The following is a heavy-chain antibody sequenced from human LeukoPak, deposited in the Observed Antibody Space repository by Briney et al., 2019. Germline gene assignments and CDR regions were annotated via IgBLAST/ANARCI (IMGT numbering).Heavy chain of an antibody. CDR1: GGSFSGYY. CDR2: IYYSGST. V-gene: IGHV4-39*01. J-gene: IGHJ2*01. D-gene: IGHD5-18*01. Sequence: PSETLSLTCAVYGGSFSGYYWGWIRQPPGKGLEWIGSIYYSGSTYYNPSLKSRVTISVDTSKNQFSLKLSSVTAADTAVYYCARLIMWYSYGYANWYFDLWGRGTLVTVSS. CDR3: ARLIMWYSYGYANWYFDL.